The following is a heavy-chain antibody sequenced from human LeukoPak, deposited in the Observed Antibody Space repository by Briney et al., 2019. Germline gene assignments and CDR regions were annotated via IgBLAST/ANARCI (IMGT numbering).Heavy chain of an antibody. CDR1: GYTFTSYY. CDR3: ASSSGWTGYYYYYMDV. D-gene: IGHD6-19*01. J-gene: IGHJ6*03. Sequence: ASVKVSCKASGYTFTSYYMHWVRQAPGQGLEWMGLINPTGGSTGYAQKLQGRVTMTTDTSTSTAYMELRSLRSDDTAVYYCASSSGWTGYYYYYMDVWGKGTTVTVSS. V-gene: IGHV1-46*01. CDR2: INPTGGST.